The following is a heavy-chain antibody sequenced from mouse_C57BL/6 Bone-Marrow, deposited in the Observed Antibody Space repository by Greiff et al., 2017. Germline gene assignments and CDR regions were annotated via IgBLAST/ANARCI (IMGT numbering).Heavy chain of an antibody. V-gene: IGHV1-9*01. J-gene: IGHJ2*01. CDR3: ARRAVVTLDYFDY. CDR1: GYTFTGYW. D-gene: IGHD1-1*01. Sequence: QVQLQQPGAELVRPGSSVKLSCKASGYTFTGYWIEWVKQRPGHGLEWIGEILPGSGSTNYNEKFKGKATFTADTSSNTAYMQLSSLTTEDSAIYYCARRAVVTLDYFDYWGQGTTLTVSS. CDR2: ILPGSGST.